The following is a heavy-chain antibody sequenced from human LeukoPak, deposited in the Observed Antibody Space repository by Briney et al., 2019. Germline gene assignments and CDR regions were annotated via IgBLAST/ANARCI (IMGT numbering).Heavy chain of an antibody. J-gene: IGHJ6*03. Sequence: SETLSLTCTVSGYSISSGYYWGWIRQPPGQGLEWIGSIYHSGSTYYNPSLKSRVTISVDTSKNQFSLKLSSVTAADTAVYYCALGHSSSFPYYYYYMDVWGKGTTVTVSS. D-gene: IGHD6-13*01. CDR3: ALGHSSSFPYYYYYMDV. CDR2: IYHSGST. CDR1: GYSISSGYY. V-gene: IGHV4-38-2*02.